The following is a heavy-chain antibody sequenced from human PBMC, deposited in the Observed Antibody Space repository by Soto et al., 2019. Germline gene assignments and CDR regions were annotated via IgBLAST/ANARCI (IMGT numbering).Heavy chain of an antibody. CDR1: GFTFSSYA. Sequence: PGGSLRLSCAASGFTFSSYAMSWVRQAPGKGLEWVSAISGSGGSTYYADSVRGRFTISRDNSKNTLYLQMNSLRAEDTAVYYCAKDPRYGGSGWFHDYWGQGTLVTVSS. CDR3: AKDPRYGGSGWFHDY. CDR2: ISGSGGST. J-gene: IGHJ4*02. D-gene: IGHD6-19*01. V-gene: IGHV3-23*01.